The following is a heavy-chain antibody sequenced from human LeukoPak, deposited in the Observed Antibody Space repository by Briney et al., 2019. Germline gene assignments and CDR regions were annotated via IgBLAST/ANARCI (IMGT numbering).Heavy chain of an antibody. CDR2: INPSGGST. V-gene: IGHV1-46*01. D-gene: IGHD5-18*01. J-gene: IGHJ4*02. Sequence: ASVKVSCKASGGTFSSYAISWVRQAPGQGLEWMGIINPSGGSTSYAQKFQGRVTMTRDTSTSTVYMELSSLRSEDTAVYYCARSGYSYGGLDYWGQGTLVTVSS. CDR1: GGTFSSYA. CDR3: ARSGYSYGGLDY.